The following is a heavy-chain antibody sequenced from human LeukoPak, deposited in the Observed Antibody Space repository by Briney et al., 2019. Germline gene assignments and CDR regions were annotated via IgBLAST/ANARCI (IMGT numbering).Heavy chain of an antibody. V-gene: IGHV4-59*08. J-gene: IGHJ4*02. CDR2: IYYSGST. D-gene: IGHD5-24*01. CDR3: ARGPNYPSPSPFDY. Sequence: SETLSLTYTVSGGSISSYYWSWIRQPPGKGLEWIGCIYYSGSTDYNPSLKSRVTISVDTSKNQFSLKLSSVTAADTAVYYCARGPNYPSPSPFDYWGQGTLVTVSS. CDR1: GGSISSYY.